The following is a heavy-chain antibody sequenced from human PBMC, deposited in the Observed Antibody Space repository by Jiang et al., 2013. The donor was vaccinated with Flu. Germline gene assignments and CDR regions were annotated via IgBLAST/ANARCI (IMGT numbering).Heavy chain of an antibody. J-gene: IGHJ4*02. CDR1: GYSFTSYW. CDR2: IYPGDSNI. D-gene: IGHD6-19*01. V-gene: IGHV5-51*01. Sequence: VQLVESGAEVKKPGESLKISCKGSGYSFTSYWIGWVRQMPGKGLEWMAMIYPGDSNIKYSPSFQGQVTISADKSISTAYLQWSSLKASDTAIYYCARHPRYSSGGSYFDYWGLGTLVTVSS. CDR3: ARHPRYSSGGSYFDY.